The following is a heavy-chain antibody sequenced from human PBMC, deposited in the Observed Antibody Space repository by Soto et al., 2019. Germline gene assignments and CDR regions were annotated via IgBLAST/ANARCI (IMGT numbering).Heavy chain of an antibody. D-gene: IGHD3-10*01. CDR3: AKWSGFGDL. J-gene: IGHJ4*02. V-gene: IGHV3-23*01. Sequence: GGSLRLSCAASGFTFSDYYMSWIRQAPGKGLEYVSGITRSADLSFYADSVRGRFTVSRDNFKNTAYLEMNNLRVEDTAVYYCAKWSGFGDLWGQGTLVTVSS. CDR1: GFTFSDYY. CDR2: ITRSADLS.